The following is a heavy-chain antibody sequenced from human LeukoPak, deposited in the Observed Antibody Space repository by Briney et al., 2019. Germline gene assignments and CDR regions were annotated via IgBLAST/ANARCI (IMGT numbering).Heavy chain of an antibody. Sequence: GGSLRLSCAASAFTFSSYAMSWVRQALGRELQGVSAISGCGGSTYSADSVKCRVTISRDNSKYTLYVQMNSLRAEDTAVYYCAKAKYYGSSLMDVWGQGTTVTVSS. D-gene: IGHD3-10*01. V-gene: IGHV3-23*01. CDR2: ISGCGGST. J-gene: IGHJ6*02. CDR1: AFTFSSYA. CDR3: AKAKYYGSSLMDV.